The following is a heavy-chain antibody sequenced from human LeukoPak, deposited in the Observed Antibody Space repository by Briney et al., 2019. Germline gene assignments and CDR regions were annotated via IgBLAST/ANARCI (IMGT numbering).Heavy chain of an antibody. CDR3: ARLVTFFDSTGYYYVFDF. CDR1: GYTFSNYG. CDR2: ISPANGNT. V-gene: IGHV1-18*01. Sequence: ASLKVSCKTSGYTFSNYGVTWVRQAPGQGLEWMGWISPANGNTNYGQRLQDRVTMTADTSTGTAYMELRTLTSDDTAVHYCARLVTFFDSTGYYYVFDFWGQGTLVTVSS. D-gene: IGHD3-22*01. J-gene: IGHJ4*02.